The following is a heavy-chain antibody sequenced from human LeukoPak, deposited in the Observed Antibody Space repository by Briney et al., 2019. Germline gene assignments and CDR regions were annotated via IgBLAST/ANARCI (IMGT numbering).Heavy chain of an antibody. D-gene: IGHD6-19*01. V-gene: IGHV4-39*07. J-gene: IGHJ4*02. CDR2: IYYSGST. Sequence: KPSGTLSLTCTVSGGSISSSSYYWGWIRQPPGKGLEWIGSIYYSGSTYYNPSLKSRVTISVDTSKNQFSLKLSSVTAADTAVYYCARHDSSGWYYFDYWGQGTLVTVSS. CDR3: ARHDSSGWYYFDY. CDR1: GGSISSSSYY.